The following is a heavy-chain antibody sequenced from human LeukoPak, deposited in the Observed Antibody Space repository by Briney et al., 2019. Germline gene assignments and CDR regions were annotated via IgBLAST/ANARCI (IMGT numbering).Heavy chain of an antibody. CDR1: GFSFSYYY. D-gene: IGHD3-3*01. CDR2: ISPDGSEK. CDR3: ARVGVVTDDAFDI. J-gene: IGHJ3*02. Sequence: PGGSLTLSCAVSGFSFSYYYMSWVRQAPGKGLEWVANISPDGSEKNYGDSVKGRFNISRDNAKNSLYLQLNSLRAEDTAVFYCARVGVVTDDAFDIWGQGTLVTVSS. V-gene: IGHV3-7*01.